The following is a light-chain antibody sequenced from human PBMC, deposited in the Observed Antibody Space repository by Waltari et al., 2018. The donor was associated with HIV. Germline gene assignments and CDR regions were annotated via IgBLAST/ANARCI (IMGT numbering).Light chain of an antibody. J-gene: IGLJ3*02. Sequence: QSALTQPRPAPGSPGQSVTIPCPGTTRDIAHSTYVSWYNQHPGNAPKRMIYAVTKRPSGVPDRFSGSKSGNTASLTISGLQAEDEAAYYCCSFAGSYTLVFGGGTKLTVL. V-gene: IGLV2-11*01. CDR2: AVT. CDR3: CSFAGSYTLV. CDR1: TRDIAHSTY.